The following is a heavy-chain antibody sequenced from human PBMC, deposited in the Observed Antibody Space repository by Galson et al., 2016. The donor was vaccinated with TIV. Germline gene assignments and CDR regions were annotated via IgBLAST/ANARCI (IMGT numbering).Heavy chain of an antibody. V-gene: IGHV3-33*05. CDR3: ASQWQSYFFDY. J-gene: IGHJ4*02. Sequence: SLRLSCAASGFTFSSYDMHWVRQAPGKGLEWVAIISFDRSDKYYGDSVEGRFTISRDNSKNTLYLQMNSLTAEDTAVYYCASQWQSYFFDYWGQGILVTVSS. CDR1: GFTFSSYD. D-gene: IGHD6-19*01. CDR2: ISFDRSDK.